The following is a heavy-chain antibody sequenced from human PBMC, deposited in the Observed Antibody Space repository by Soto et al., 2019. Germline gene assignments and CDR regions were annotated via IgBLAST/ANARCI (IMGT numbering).Heavy chain of an antibody. CDR2: ISANSGNT. D-gene: IGHD2-8*01. CDR3: AREYCTSESCYGSDY. V-gene: IGHV1-18*01. J-gene: IGHJ4*02. CDR1: GYTFTSYD. Sequence: AASVKVSCKASGYTFTSYDINWVRQATGEGLEWMGWISANSGNTKYAQKFQDRLTMTTDTSMSTAYMELGSLRSDDTAIYYCAREYCTSESCYGSDYWGQGTLVTVSS.